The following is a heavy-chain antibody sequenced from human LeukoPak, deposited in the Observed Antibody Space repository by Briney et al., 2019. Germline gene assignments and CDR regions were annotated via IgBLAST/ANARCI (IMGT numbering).Heavy chain of an antibody. V-gene: IGHV4-39*07. CDR1: GGSISSSTYY. D-gene: IGHD3-3*01. J-gene: IGHJ3*02. CDR3: VRIYPHYDFWSGYGVGFFDI. CDR2: IYYSGST. Sequence: SETLSLTCSVSGGSISSSTYYWGWIRQPPGKELEWIGSIYYSGSTDYNPSLRSRVTISVDTSKNQFSLKLSSVTAADTAVYYCVRIYPHYDFWSGYGVGFFDIWGQGTMVTVSS.